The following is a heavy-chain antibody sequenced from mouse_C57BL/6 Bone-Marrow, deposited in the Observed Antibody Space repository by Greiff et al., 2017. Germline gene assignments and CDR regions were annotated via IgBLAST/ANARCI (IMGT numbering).Heavy chain of an antibody. V-gene: IGHV5-2*01. CDR2: INSDGGST. J-gene: IGHJ4*01. CDR1: EYEFPSHD. Sequence: EVQRVESGGGLVQPGESLTLSCESNEYEFPSHDMSWVRKTPEKRLELVAAINSDGGSTYYPDPMERRFIISRDNTKKTLYLQMSSLRSEDTALYYCASLVLYAMDYWGQGTSVTVSS. CDR3: ASLVLYAMDY.